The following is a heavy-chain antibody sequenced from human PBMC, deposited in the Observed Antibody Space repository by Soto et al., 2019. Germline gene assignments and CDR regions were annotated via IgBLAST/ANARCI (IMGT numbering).Heavy chain of an antibody. CDR3: ARHAYYYASGSPLDH. CDR2: INHSGST. V-gene: IGHV4-34*01. D-gene: IGHD3-10*01. J-gene: IGHJ4*02. Sequence: PSETLSLTCAVYGGSFSGYYWSWIRQPPGKGLEWIGEINHSGSTNYSTSLKTRLSISKDTSKNQVFLRLTNVDPADTATYFCARHAYYYASGSPLDHWGQGIPVTVSS. CDR1: GGSFSGYY.